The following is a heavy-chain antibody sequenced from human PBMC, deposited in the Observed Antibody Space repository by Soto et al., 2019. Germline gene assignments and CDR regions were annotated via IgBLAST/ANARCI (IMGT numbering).Heavy chain of an antibody. CDR2: IWYDGSNK. J-gene: IGHJ4*02. V-gene: IGHV3-33*06. D-gene: IGHD2-15*01. CDR3: TKEEYCGGGTCYPDY. CDR1: GFTFSSYG. Sequence: GGSLRLSCAASGFTFSSYGMHWVRQAPGKGLEWVAVIWYDGSNKYYADSVKGRFTISRDNSKNTLYLQMNSLRAEDTAVYYCTKEEYCGGGTCYPDYWGQGTLVTVSS.